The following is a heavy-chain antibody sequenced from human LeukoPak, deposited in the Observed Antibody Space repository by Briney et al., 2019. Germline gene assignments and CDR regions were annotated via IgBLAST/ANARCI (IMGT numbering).Heavy chain of an antibody. CDR1: GFTFSNAW. CDR3: TTRIAARRPIRYYYMDV. CDR2: IKSKTDGGTT. V-gene: IGHV3-15*01. Sequence: GGSLRLSCAASGFTFSNAWMSWVRQAPGKGLEWDGRIKSKTDGGTTDYAAPGKGRFTIPRDDSKNTLYLQMNSLKTEDTAVYYCTTRIAARRPIRYYYMDVWGKGTTVTVSS. D-gene: IGHD6-6*01. J-gene: IGHJ6*03.